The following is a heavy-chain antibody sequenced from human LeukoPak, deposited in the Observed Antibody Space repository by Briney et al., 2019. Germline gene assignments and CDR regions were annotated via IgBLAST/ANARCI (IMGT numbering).Heavy chain of an antibody. CDR3: ARGWTTYYFDY. D-gene: IGHD1-1*01. CDR2: IYYSGST. V-gene: IGHV4-59*01. Sequence: SSATLSLTCTVSGGSISSYYWSWIRQPPGKGLEWIGYIYYSGSTNYNPSLKSRVTISVDTSKNQFSLKLSSVTAADTAVYYCARGWTTYYFDYWGQGTLVTISS. J-gene: IGHJ4*02. CDR1: GGSISSYY.